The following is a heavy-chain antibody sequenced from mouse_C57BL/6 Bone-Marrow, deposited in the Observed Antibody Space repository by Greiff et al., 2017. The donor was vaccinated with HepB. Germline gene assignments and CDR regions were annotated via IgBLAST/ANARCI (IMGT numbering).Heavy chain of an antibody. CDR1: GFSFTSYA. J-gene: IGHJ1*03. Sequence: VKLVESGPGLVAPSQSLSITCTVSGFSFTSYAISWVRQPPGKGLEWLGVIWTGGGTNYNSALKSRLSISKDNSKSQVFLKMNSLQTDDTARYYCAAGWLLRYWYFDVWGTGTTVTVSS. V-gene: IGHV2-9-1*01. CDR3: AAGWLLRYWYFDV. CDR2: IWTGGGT. D-gene: IGHD2-3*01.